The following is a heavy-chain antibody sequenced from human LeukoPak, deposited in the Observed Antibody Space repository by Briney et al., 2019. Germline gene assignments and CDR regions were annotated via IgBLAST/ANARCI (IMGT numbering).Heavy chain of an antibody. CDR3: ARAMVRGVIITLFDY. J-gene: IGHJ4*02. CDR1: GFTFSSYA. D-gene: IGHD3-10*01. V-gene: IGHV3-30*01. CDR2: ISYDGSNK. Sequence: PGRSLRLSCAASGFTFSSYAMHWVRQAPGKGLEWVAVISYDGSNKYYADSVKGRFTISRDNSKNTLYLQMNSLRAEDTAVYYCARAMVRGVIITLFDYWGQGTLATVSS.